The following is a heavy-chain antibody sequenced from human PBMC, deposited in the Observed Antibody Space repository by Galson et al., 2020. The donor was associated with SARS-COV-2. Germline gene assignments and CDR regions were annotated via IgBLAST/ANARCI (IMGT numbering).Heavy chain of an antibody. CDR2: TSERGSST. V-gene: IGHV3-23*01. CDR1: AFTFSRSA. J-gene: IGHJ4*02. Sequence: GGSLRLSCAASAFTFSRSAMNWVRQAPGKGLEWVSGTSERGSSTYYANSVNGRSTISRDNSKNTLYLQMKSLKAADTAVYYCAKDRYTDGYCFDHWGQGSLVTVSS. D-gene: IGHD5-18*01. CDR3: AKDRYTDGYCFDH.